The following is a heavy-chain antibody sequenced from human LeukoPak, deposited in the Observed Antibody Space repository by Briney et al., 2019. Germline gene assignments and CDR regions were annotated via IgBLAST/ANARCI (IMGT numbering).Heavy chain of an antibody. V-gene: IGHV4-59*01. CDR3: ARTTPTYYDILTGYYGKFDP. CDR2: IYYSGTT. CDR1: GGPISNSY. J-gene: IGHJ5*02. D-gene: IGHD3-9*01. Sequence: SETLSLTCNVSGGPISNSYWSWIRQPPGKGLEWIGYIYYSGTTNYNPSLKSRVTISVDTSKNQFSLKVNSVTAADTAVYYCARTTPTYYDILTGYYGKFDPWGQGTPVTVS.